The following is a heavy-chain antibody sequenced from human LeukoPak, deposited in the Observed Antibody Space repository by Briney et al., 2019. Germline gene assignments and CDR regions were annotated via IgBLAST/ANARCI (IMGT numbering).Heavy chain of an antibody. CDR2: ITNSGST. Sequence: SETLSLTCNVSGVSITSSGFYWSWLRQHPGKGLEWIGHITNSGSTSYNPSLKSRLTIARDTPKNLFSLELRFATAADTALYYCARDNTLTSSPYAFDFWGQGTLVTVSS. D-gene: IGHD6-6*01. V-gene: IGHV4-31*03. CDR3: ARDNTLTSSPYAFDF. CDR1: GVSITSSGFY. J-gene: IGHJ3*01.